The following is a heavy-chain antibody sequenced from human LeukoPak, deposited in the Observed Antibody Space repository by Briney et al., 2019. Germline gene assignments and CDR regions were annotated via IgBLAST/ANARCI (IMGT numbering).Heavy chain of an antibody. Sequence: GASVKVSCKASGYTFTDYYMHWVRQAPGHGLEWMGWINPNSGGTNYAQKFQGRVTMTRDTSITTAYMELSRLRSDDTAFYYCARGDVYNDYWGQGTLVTVSS. CDR2: INPNSGGT. J-gene: IGHJ4*02. CDR3: ARGDVYNDY. V-gene: IGHV1-2*02. CDR1: GYTFTDYY. D-gene: IGHD5-24*01.